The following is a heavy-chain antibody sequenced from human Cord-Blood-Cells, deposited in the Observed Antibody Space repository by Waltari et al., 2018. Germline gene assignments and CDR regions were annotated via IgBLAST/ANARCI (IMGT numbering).Heavy chain of an antibody. J-gene: IGHJ4*02. CDR3: ARGSPMITFGGVIADLYYFDY. CDR2: INHSRST. V-gene: IGHV4-34*01. D-gene: IGHD3-16*02. CDR1: GGSFSDYS. Sequence: QVQLQQWGAELLKPSETLSLTGSVYGGSFSDYSWSWFRKPPGKGLQWLGEINHSRSTNYNPSLKSRVTISVDTSKNQFSRKLSSVTAADTAVYYCARGSPMITFGGVIADLYYFDYWGQGTLVTVSS.